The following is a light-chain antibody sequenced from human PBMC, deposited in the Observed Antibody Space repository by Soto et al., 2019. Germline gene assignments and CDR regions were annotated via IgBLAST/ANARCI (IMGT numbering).Light chain of an antibody. J-gene: IGKJ5*01. CDR2: DAT. CDR1: QTISNW. CDR3: QQYNSYSLT. Sequence: DIQMTQSPSTLSASVGDRVTITCRASQTISNWLAWYQQKPGKAPKVLIYDATILESGVPSRFRGSGSGTEFTLTISSLQPDDIATYYCQQYNSYSLTFGQGTRLEIK. V-gene: IGKV1-5*01.